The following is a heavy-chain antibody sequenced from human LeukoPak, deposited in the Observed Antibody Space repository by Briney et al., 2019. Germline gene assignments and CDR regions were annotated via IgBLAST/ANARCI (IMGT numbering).Heavy chain of an antibody. CDR3: AREGEYCSSTSCYSDY. D-gene: IGHD2-2*01. CDR2: MNPNSGNT. Sequence: ASVKVSCKASGYTFTSYDINWVRQATGQGLEWMGWMNPNSGNTGYAQKFQGRVTMTRNTSISTAYMELSSLRSEDTAVYYCAREGEYCSSTSCYSDYWGQGTLVTVSS. V-gene: IGHV1-8*01. CDR1: GYTFTSYD. J-gene: IGHJ4*02.